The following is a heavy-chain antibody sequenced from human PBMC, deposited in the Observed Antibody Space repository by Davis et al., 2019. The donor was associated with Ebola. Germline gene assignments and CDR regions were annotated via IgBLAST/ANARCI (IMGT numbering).Heavy chain of an antibody. CDR1: GGSFSGYY. V-gene: IGHV4-34*01. Sequence: SETLSLTCAVYGGSFSGYYWSWIRQPPGKGLEWIGEINHSGSTNYNPSLKSRVTLSIDTSGNEFSLRLTSVTASDTAVYYCARHLAPGYDWLSDSPRPNPDYAMDLWGKGTAVTISS. J-gene: IGHJ6*04. CDR3: ARHLAPGYDWLSDSPRPNPDYAMDL. D-gene: IGHD5-12*01. CDR2: INHSGST.